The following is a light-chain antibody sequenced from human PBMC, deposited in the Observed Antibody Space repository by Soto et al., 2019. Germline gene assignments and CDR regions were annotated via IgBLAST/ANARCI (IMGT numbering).Light chain of an antibody. Sequence: QSALTQPASVSGSPGQSITISCAGTGGDVGAYNYVSWYQQHPGKAPKLMIYEVFRRPSGISNRFSGSKSGNTASLTISTLQAEDEADYYCSSYTSSSTVVFGTGTKGTVL. V-gene: IGLV2-14*01. CDR3: SSYTSSSTVV. CDR2: EVF. J-gene: IGLJ1*01. CDR1: GGDVGAYNY.